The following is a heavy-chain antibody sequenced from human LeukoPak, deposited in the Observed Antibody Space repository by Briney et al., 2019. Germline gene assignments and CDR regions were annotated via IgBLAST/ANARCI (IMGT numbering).Heavy chain of an antibody. Sequence: GGSLRLSCAASGFTFSNYGMTWVRQAPGKGLEWVSTISGSGHNTYSADSVKGRFTISRDNSKNTLYLQMNSLRAEDTAVYYCARDATPGGYYFDYWGQGTLVTVSS. D-gene: IGHD2-15*01. J-gene: IGHJ4*02. CDR2: ISGSGHNT. CDR3: ARDATPGGYYFDY. CDR1: GFTFSNYG. V-gene: IGHV3-23*01.